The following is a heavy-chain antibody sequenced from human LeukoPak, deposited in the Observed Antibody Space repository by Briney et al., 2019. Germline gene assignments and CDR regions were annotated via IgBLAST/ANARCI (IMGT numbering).Heavy chain of an antibody. Sequence: SETLSLTCTVSGGSIGSSSYYWGWIRQPPGKGLEWIGSIYYSGSTYYNPSLKSRVTISVDTSKNQFSLKLSSVTAADTAVYYCARDQDRRGVYWGQGTLVTVSS. CDR3: ARDQDRRGVY. J-gene: IGHJ4*02. CDR2: IYYSGST. D-gene: IGHD3-16*01. CDR1: GGSIGSSSYY. V-gene: IGHV4-39*07.